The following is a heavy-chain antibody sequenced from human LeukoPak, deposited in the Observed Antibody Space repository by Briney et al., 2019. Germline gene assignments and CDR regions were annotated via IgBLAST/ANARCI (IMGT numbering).Heavy chain of an antibody. Sequence: SETLSLTCTVSGGSISGHYWSWIRQPPGKGLEWIGYIFYNGNTKYNPSLKSRVTISLDTSHNQFSLKLNSLTAADTAVYFCARDTLRMDVWRQGTTVTDSA. CDR1: GGSISGHY. CDR2: IFYNGNT. D-gene: IGHD3-10*01. CDR3: ARDTLRMDV. V-gene: IGHV4-59*11. J-gene: IGHJ6*01.